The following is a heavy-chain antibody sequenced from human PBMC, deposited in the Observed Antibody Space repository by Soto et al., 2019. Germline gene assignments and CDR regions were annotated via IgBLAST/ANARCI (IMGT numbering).Heavy chain of an antibody. CDR3: ARGVACSGGSCYSLITNYYYYYGMDV. D-gene: IGHD2-15*01. V-gene: IGHV1-69*06. CDR2: IIPIFGTA. CDR1: GGTFSSYA. Sequence: ASVKVSCKASGGTFSSYAISWVRQAPGQGLEWMGGIIPIFGTANYAQKFQGRVTITADKSTSTAYMELSSLRSEDTAVYYCARGVACSGGSCYSLITNYYYYYGMDVWGQGTTVTVSS. J-gene: IGHJ6*02.